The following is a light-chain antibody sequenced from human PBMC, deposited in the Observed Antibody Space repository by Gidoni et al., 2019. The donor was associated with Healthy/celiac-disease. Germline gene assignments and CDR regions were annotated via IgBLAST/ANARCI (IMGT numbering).Light chain of an antibody. CDR2: DTS. V-gene: IGLV7-46*01. CDR1: TGAVTSVLY. Sequence: QAGVTQEPSLTVSPGGPVTLTCGSSTGAVTSVLYPYWFQQTPGQAPRTLIYDTSNTHSWTPARFPGSLLGGKAALTLSGAQPEDEAEYYCLLSYSGARPVFGGGTNLTVL. J-gene: IGLJ2*01. CDR3: LLSYSGARPV.